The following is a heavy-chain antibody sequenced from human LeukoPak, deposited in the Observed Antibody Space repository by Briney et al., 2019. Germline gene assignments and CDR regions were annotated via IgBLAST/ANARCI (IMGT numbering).Heavy chain of an antibody. J-gene: IGHJ4*02. CDR3: ARDADVDTLDY. Sequence: GGSLRLSCAASGFTFDDYAMHWVRQAPGKGLEWVSGISWNSGSIGYADSVKGRFTISRDNAKNTLYLQMNSLRAEDTAVYYCARDADVDTLDYWGQGTLVTVSS. D-gene: IGHD5-18*01. V-gene: IGHV3-9*01. CDR1: GFTFDDYA. CDR2: ISWNSGSI.